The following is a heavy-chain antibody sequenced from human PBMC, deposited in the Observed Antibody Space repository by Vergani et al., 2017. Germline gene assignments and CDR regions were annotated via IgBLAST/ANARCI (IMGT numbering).Heavy chain of an antibody. CDR3: AKDRRAAIPSYFDY. V-gene: IGHV3-30*18. CDR2: ISYDGNNK. J-gene: IGHJ4*02. Sequence: QVQLLQSGGGVVQPGGSLRLSCTLSGFTFSSYGMHWVRQAPGKGLEWVAVISYDGNNKYFADSVKGRFTISRDNSKNTLYLQMNSLRTEDTAVYYCAKDRRAAIPSYFDYWGQGTLVTVSS. D-gene: IGHD2-2*01. CDR1: GFTFSSYG.